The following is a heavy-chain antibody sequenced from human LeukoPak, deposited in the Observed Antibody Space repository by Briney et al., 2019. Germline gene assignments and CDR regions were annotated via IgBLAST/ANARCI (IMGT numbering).Heavy chain of an antibody. V-gene: IGHV1-24*01. CDR2: FDPEDGET. J-gene: IGHJ4*02. CDR1: GYTFTGYY. CDR3: ATDRPSGSYDY. Sequence: ASVKVSCKASGYTFTGYYMHWVRQAPGKGLEWMGGFDPEDGETIYAQKFQGRVTMTEDTSTDTAYMELSSLRSEDTAVYYCATDRPSGSYDYWGQGTLVTVSS. D-gene: IGHD1-26*01.